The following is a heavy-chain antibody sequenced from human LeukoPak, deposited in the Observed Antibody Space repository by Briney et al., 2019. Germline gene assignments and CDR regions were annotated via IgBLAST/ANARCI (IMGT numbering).Heavy chain of an antibody. V-gene: IGHV3-48*01. CDR1: GFTFSTYN. CDR2: ISSSGSAM. D-gene: IGHD2/OR15-2a*01. Sequence: GGSLRLSCEASGFTFSTYNMNWVRQAPGKGLEWVSYISSSGSAMYYTDSVKGRFTISRDNAKDSLYLQMNSLRAEDTAVYYCARVGNTLQFDYWGQGTLVTVSS. CDR3: ARVGNTLQFDY. J-gene: IGHJ4*02.